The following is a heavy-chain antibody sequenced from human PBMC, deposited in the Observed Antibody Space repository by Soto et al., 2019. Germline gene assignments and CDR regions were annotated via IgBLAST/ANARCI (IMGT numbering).Heavy chain of an antibody. V-gene: IGHV4-30-2*01. D-gene: IGHD4-17*01. CDR1: GGSISSGGYS. CDR3: ARGMTTVTTFDY. Sequence: QLQLQESGSGLVKPSQTLSLTCAVSGGSISSGGYSCNWIRQPPGKGLEWIGYIYHSGSTYYNPPLKSRVTISLDRSKNQFSLKLSSVTAADTAVYYCARGMTTVTTFDYWGQGTLVTVSS. CDR2: IYHSGST. J-gene: IGHJ4*02.